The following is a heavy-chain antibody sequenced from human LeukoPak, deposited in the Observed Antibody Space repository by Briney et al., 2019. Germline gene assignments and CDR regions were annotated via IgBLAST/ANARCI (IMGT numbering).Heavy chain of an antibody. Sequence: GRSLRLSCAASGFTFSSYEMNWVRQAPGKGLEWVSYISSSGSTIYYADSVKGRFTISRDNAKNSLYLQMNSLRAEDTAVYYCARDFGWVSSGPLDYWGQGTLVTVSS. J-gene: IGHJ4*02. CDR1: GFTFSSYE. V-gene: IGHV3-48*03. D-gene: IGHD3-22*01. CDR2: ISSSGSTI. CDR3: ARDFGWVSSGPLDY.